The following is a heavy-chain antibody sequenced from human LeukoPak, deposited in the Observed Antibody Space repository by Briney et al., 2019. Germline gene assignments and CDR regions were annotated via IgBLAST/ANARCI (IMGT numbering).Heavy chain of an antibody. CDR3: AKGDAIAARLNYFDY. Sequence: GGSLRLSCAASGFTFDDYAMHWVRQAPGKGLEWVSGISWNSGSIGYADSVKGRFTISRDNAKNSLYLQMNSLRAEDTALYYCAKGDAIAARLNYFDYWGQGTLVTVSS. J-gene: IGHJ4*02. CDR1: GFTFDDYA. CDR2: ISWNSGSI. V-gene: IGHV3-9*01. D-gene: IGHD6-6*01.